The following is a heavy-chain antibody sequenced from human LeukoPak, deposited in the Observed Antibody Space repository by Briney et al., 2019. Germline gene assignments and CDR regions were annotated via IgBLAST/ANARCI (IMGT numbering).Heavy chain of an antibody. CDR1: GFTLSTYW. J-gene: IGHJ4*02. V-gene: IGHV3-7*01. CDR3: ARDRGSSGRLGRFDN. Sequence: PGGSLRLSCAASGFTLSTYWMTWVRRAPGKGVEWVANIKQDGSEKYYVDSVKGRFTISRDNGKKLLYLQMNSLRVEDTAVYYCARDRGSSGRLGRFDNWGQGTLVTVSP. D-gene: IGHD6-19*01. CDR2: IKQDGSEK.